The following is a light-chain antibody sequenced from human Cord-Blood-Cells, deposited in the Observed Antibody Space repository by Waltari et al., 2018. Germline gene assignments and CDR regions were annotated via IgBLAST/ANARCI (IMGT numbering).Light chain of an antibody. CDR2: EVS. V-gene: IGKV2-29*02. Sequence: DIVMTQAPLSLSVNPGQPASISCKSSQSLLHSDGQTYLYWYLQKPGQSPQLLIYEVSNRFSGVPVRFSGSGSGTEFTVEISRVGAEDVGVYYCMQGIHLPLSFGPGTKVYIK. CDR1: QSLLHSDGQTY. CDR3: MQGIHLPLS. J-gene: IGKJ3*01.